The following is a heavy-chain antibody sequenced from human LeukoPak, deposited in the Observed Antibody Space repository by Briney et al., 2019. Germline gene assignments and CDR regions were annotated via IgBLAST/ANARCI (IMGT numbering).Heavy chain of an antibody. CDR1: GFTFDDYA. Sequence: WGSLRLSCAASGFTFDDYAMSWVRQAPGKGLEWVSGIGWNGGSTVYADSVKGLFTISRDNATNSLYLQMHNLRDEDTAFYFCPRVDLDAFVIWVEGAMVTVSS. CDR3: PRVDLDAFVI. V-gene: IGHV3-20*04. J-gene: IGHJ3*02. CDR2: IGWNGGST.